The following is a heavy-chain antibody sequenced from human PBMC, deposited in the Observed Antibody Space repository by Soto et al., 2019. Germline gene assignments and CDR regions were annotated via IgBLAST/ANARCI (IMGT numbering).Heavy chain of an antibody. CDR3: ARAPYYYGSGRYYYYMDV. Sequence: TSETLSLTCAVYGGSFSGYYWSWIRQPPGKGLEWIGEINHSGSTNYNPSLKSRVTISVDTSKNQFSLKLSSVTAADTAVYYCARAPYYYGSGRYYYYMDVWGKGTTVTVSS. CDR1: GGSFSGYY. CDR2: INHSGST. J-gene: IGHJ6*03. V-gene: IGHV4-34*01. D-gene: IGHD3-10*01.